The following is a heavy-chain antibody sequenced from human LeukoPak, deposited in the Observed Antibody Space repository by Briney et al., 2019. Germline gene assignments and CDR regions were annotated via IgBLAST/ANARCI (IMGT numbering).Heavy chain of an antibody. J-gene: IGHJ4*02. CDR3: ARERSIWFGDWFDY. V-gene: IGHV4-4*02. CDR2: IYHSGST. Sequence: SETLSLTCAVSGGSISISNSNWWSWVRQPPGKGLEWIGEIYHSGSTNYNPSLKSRVTISVDTSKNQFSLKLSSVTAADTAVYYCARERSIWFGDWFDYWGQGTLVTVSS. CDR1: GGSISISNSNW. D-gene: IGHD3-10*01.